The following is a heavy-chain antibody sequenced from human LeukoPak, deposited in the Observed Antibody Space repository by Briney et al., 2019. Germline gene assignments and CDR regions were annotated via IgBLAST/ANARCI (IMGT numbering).Heavy chain of an antibody. CDR2: IFNGGST. J-gene: IGHJ4*02. D-gene: IGHD3-10*01. CDR1: GGSINSHY. Sequence: PSETLSLTCTVSGGSINSHYWSWIRQPPGKGLEWIGYIFNGGSTNYNPSLKSRVTMSLDTSRDQFSLGLSSVTAADTAIYYCASRPADSTWFGVFDYWSQGTLVTVSS. V-gene: IGHV4-59*11. CDR3: ASRPADSTWFGVFDY.